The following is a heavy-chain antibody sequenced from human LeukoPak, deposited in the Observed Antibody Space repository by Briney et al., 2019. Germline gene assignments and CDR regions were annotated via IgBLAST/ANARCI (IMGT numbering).Heavy chain of an antibody. CDR1: DFSFITYA. D-gene: IGHD3-10*01. J-gene: IGHJ4*02. CDR2: IRYDGSNK. V-gene: IGHV3-30*02. Sequence: GGSLRLSCAGSDFSFITYAMSWVRQAPGKGLEWVAFIRYDGSNKYYADSVKGRFTISRDNSKNTLYLQMNSLRAEDTAVYYCAKDAVLLWFGESAYFDYWGQGTLVTVSS. CDR3: AKDAVLLWFGESAYFDY.